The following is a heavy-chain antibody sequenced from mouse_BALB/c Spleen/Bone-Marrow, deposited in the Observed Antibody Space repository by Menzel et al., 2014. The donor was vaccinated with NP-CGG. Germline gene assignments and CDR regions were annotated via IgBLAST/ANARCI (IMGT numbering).Heavy chain of an antibody. J-gene: IGHJ4*01. CDR3: ARWLLGYAMDY. Sequence: QVQLQQSGAELVKPGASVKLSCKASGYTFTSYWMHWVKQRPGQGLEWIGEIDPSDSHTNYNQKFKGKATLTVDKSSSTAYMQLSSLTSEDSAVYYCARWLLGYAMDYWGQGTSVTVSS. CDR2: IDPSDSHT. D-gene: IGHD2-3*01. CDR1: GYTFTSYW. V-gene: IGHV1-69*02.